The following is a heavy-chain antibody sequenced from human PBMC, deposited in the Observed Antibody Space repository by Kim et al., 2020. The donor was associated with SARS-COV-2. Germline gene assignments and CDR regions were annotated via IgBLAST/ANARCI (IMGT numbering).Heavy chain of an antibody. CDR2: IRSKAFGGTT. J-gene: IGHJ4*02. CDR1: GFTFGDYT. D-gene: IGHD3-3*01. Sequence: GGSLRLSCTASGFTFGDYTMSWVRQAPGKGLEWVGFIRSKAFGGTTEYAASVKGRFTISRDDSKSIAYLQMNSLKTEDTAVYYCTRDDFWSGYYTFWGQGTLVTVSS. CDR3: TRDDFWSGYYTF. V-gene: IGHV3-49*04.